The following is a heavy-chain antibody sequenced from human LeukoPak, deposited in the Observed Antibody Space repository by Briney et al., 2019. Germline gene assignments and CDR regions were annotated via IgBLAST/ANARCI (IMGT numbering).Heavy chain of an antibody. D-gene: IGHD3-16*01. J-gene: IGHJ4*02. CDR2: INSAGSTT. V-gene: IGHV3-21*01. CDR3: VRGDTRDY. CDR1: GFTFSDST. Sequence: GGSLRLSCAASGFTFSDSTMNWVRQASGKGLEWVASINSAGSTTHYADSVKGRLTISRDNAKNSLYLQLSSLRAEDTAVYYCVRGDTRDYWGQGTLITVSS.